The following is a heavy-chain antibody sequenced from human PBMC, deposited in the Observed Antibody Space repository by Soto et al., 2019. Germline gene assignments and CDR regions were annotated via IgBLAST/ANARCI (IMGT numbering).Heavy chain of an antibody. CDR1: GGSISSGDYY. CDR2: ICHSGST. V-gene: IGHV4-31*03. CDR3: ARDVRPAHTNWFDP. J-gene: IGHJ5*02. D-gene: IGHD2-8*01. Sequence: QVQLQESGPGLVKPSQTLSLTCTVSGGSISSGDYYWSWVRQHPGKGLEWIGYICHSGSTYYNPSLKSRVTISVDTSKNQFSLKLSSVTAADTAVYYCARDVRPAHTNWFDPWGQGTLVTVSS.